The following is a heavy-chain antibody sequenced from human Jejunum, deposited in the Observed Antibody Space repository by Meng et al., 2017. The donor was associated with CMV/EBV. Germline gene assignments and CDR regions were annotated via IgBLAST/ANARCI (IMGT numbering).Heavy chain of an antibody. D-gene: IGHD4-17*01. Sequence: GQLVESGGALGQPGGSLRLSFAASGFIFSGYWMHWVRQVPGKGLVWVSYIKFDGTTTYYADSVKGRFTISRDNAKNTLYLQMNDLRVEDTGLYYCARGPGDLGQGTLVTVSS. J-gene: IGHJ4*02. CDR2: IKFDGTTT. V-gene: IGHV3-74*01. CDR3: ARGPGD. CDR1: GFIFSGYW.